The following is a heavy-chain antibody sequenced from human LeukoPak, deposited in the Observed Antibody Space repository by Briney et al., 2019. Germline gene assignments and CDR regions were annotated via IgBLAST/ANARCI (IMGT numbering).Heavy chain of an antibody. CDR3: ARRMITFGGNDY. CDR1: GGSISSSNYY. Sequence: SETLSLTCSVSGGSISSSNYYWGWIRQPPGKGLECIGSVYYSGSTYDNPSLKGRVTISVDTSKNQFSLKLSSVTAADTAVYYCARRMITFGGNDYWGQGTLVTVSS. V-gene: IGHV4-39*01. D-gene: IGHD3-16*01. CDR2: VYYSGST. J-gene: IGHJ4*02.